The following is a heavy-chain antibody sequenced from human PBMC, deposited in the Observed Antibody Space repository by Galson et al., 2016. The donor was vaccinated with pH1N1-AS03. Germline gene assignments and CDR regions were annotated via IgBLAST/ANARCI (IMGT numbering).Heavy chain of an antibody. J-gene: IGHJ3*02. Sequence: SETLSLTCTVSGGSIRSHYWHWIRQPPGKALEWIGSIYYNGTTYYTSSLKSRVTISVDTSKNEFSLRLTSVTAADTAVYYCARPLAVTDAFDIWGQGTMVTIS. CDR2: IYYNGTT. CDR1: GGSIRSHY. D-gene: IGHD2-21*02. CDR3: ARPLAVTDAFDI. V-gene: IGHV4-59*05.